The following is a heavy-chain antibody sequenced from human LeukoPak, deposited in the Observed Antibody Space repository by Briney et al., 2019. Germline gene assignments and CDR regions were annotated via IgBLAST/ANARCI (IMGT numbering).Heavy chain of an antibody. V-gene: IGHV1-2*06. CDR2: INPNSDDT. Sequence: GASVKVSCKASGYTFTCYYIHWVPQAPGQGLERMGRINPNSDDTNYAHRFQVRVTMTRDTSIIPAYMELSKLRAGDTAVYFCSTSPNYPDSRGNYYFSVSWGEGTRLT. CDR1: GYTFTCYY. J-gene: IGHJ4*02. CDR3: STSPNYPDSRGNYYFSVS. D-gene: IGHD3-22*01.